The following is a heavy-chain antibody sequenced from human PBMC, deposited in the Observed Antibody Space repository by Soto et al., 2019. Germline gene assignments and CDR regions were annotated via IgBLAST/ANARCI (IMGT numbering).Heavy chain of an antibody. D-gene: IGHD1-26*01. Sequence: QVQLVESGGGVVEPGWSLRLSCVVSGFIFSSFGMHWVLQAPGKGLEWVGFIWKDGSNTDYVDSVKGRFTISRDNSKNTLYLNMNRLRDEDTAVSYCAREGLSGSQPEFDNWGQGTLVTVSS. J-gene: IGHJ4*02. CDR1: GFIFSSFG. CDR2: IWKDGSNT. V-gene: IGHV3-33*01. CDR3: AREGLSGSQPEFDN.